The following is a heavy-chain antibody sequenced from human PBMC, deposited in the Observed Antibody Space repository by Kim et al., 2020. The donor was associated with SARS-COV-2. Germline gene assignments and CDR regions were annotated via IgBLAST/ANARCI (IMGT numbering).Heavy chain of an antibody. CDR1: GFTFSSYA. V-gene: IGHV3-23*01. CDR2: ISGGGGTT. D-gene: IGHD3-22*01. J-gene: IGHJ4*02. Sequence: GGSLRLYCAASGFTFSSYAMTWVRQAPGKGLEWVSAISGGGGTTYYADSVKGRFTISRDNSKNTLYLQMNSLRAEDTAVYYCAKAPRIAVAITDWGQGTLVTVSS. CDR3: AKAPRIAVAITD.